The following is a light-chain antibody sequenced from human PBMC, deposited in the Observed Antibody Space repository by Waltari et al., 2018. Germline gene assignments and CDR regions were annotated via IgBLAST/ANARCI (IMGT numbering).Light chain of an antibody. CDR3: LQHNSYPYS. Sequence: DIQMTQSPSSLSASVGETVTITCRASQGISRYLNWFQQKPGKAPKLLIYAASSLESGVPSRFSGSGSGTEFTLTISSLQPEDFAAYYCLQHNSYPYSFGQGTKVEIK. CDR2: AAS. V-gene: IGKV1-17*01. CDR1: QGISRY. J-gene: IGKJ2*03.